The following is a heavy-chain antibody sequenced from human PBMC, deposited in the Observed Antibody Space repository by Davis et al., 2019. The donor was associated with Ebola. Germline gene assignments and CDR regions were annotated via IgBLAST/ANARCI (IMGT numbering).Heavy chain of an antibody. J-gene: IGHJ4*02. CDR1: GYTFTSYY. Sequence: ASVTVSCKASGYTFTSYYMHWVRQAPGQGLEWMGIINPSGGSTSYAQKFQGRVTMTRDTSTSTVYMELSSLRSEDTAVYYCARDEYYDILTGPGGYWGQGTLVTVSS. CDR3: ARDEYYDILTGPGGY. CDR2: INPSGGST. V-gene: IGHV1-46*01. D-gene: IGHD3-9*01.